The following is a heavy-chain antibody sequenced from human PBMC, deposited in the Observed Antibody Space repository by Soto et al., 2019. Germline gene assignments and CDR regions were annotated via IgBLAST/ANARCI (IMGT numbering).Heavy chain of an antibody. D-gene: IGHD3-10*01. Sequence: QVQLVQSGAEVKKPGSSVKVSCKASGGTFSSYAISWVRQAPGQGLEWMGGIIPIFGTANYAQKFQGRVTITADESTSTAYMELRRLRSEDTAVYYCCHGSGSYYNPPIDFWGQGTLVTVSS. CDR2: IIPIFGTA. V-gene: IGHV1-69*01. CDR1: GGTFSSYA. J-gene: IGHJ4*02. CDR3: CHGSGSYYNPPIDF.